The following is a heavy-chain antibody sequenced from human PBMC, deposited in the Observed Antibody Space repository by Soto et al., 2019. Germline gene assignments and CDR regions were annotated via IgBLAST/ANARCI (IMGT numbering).Heavy chain of an antibody. Sequence: ASVKVSCKASGYTFIGYYIHWVRQAPGQGLEWMGGINPNTGDTNYAQRFQGRVTMTRDTSISTAYMELTSLRSGDAAVYYCARGFSGGFYYLAYFDYWGQGTLVTVSS. CDR2: INPNTGDT. J-gene: IGHJ4*02. V-gene: IGHV1-2*02. CDR3: ARGFSGGFYYLAYFDY. D-gene: IGHD3-22*01. CDR1: GYTFIGYY.